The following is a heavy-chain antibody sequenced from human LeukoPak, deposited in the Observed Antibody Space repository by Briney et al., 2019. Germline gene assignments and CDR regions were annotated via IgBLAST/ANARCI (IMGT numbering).Heavy chain of an antibody. Sequence: GGSLRLSCAASGFTFSNYWMGWVRQAPGKGLERAANIKQDGSEKYYVDSVKGRFTISRDNAKKSLYLQMNSLRAEDTAVYYCARDKSVGATPFDYWGQGTPVTVSS. V-gene: IGHV3-7*05. CDR1: GFTFSNYW. CDR2: IKQDGSEK. J-gene: IGHJ4*02. CDR3: ARDKSVGATPFDY. D-gene: IGHD1-26*01.